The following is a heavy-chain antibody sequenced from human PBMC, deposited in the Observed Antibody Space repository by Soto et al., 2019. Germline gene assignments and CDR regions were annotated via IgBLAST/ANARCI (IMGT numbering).Heavy chain of an antibody. D-gene: IGHD2-15*01. CDR1: GYSFTSYW. CDR2: IYPGDSDT. V-gene: IGHV5-51*01. CDR3: ARPLRYCSGGSCYYYYYGMDV. Sequence: GESLKISCNGSGYSFTSYWIGWVRQMPGKGLEWMGIIYPGDSDTRYSPSFQGQVTISADKSISTAYLQWSSLKASDTAMYYCARPLRYCSGGSCYYYYYGMDVWGQGTTVTVSS. J-gene: IGHJ6*02.